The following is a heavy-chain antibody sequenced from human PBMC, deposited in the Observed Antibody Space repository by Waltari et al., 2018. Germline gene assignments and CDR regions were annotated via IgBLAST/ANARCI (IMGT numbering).Heavy chain of an antibody. CDR3: ARVRTFLTEAFHT. D-gene: IGHD2-8*01. V-gene: IGHV4-39*07. J-gene: IGHJ3*02. Sequence: QVQLQESGTGLGKPSEPLSLTCTVPGESMTTAASYWALVRQPPGKGLHFIGSIYFSGSSYYGSSLQNRVAISMDTSKSQFSLTMASLTAADTAIYYCARVRTFLTEAFHTWGPGTLVTVSP. CDR1: GESMTTAASY. CDR2: IYFSGSS.